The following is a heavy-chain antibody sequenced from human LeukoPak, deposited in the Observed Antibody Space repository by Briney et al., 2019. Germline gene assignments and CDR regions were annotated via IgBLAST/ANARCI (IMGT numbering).Heavy chain of an antibody. CDR1: GGSISSYY. CDR3: ARDDDISTEATDAFDI. J-gene: IGHJ3*02. V-gene: IGHV4-4*07. Sequence: SETLSLTCTVSGGSISSYYWSWIRQPAGKGLEWIGRIYTSGSTNYNPSLKSRVTMSVDTSKNQFSLKLSSVTAADTAVYYCARDDDISTEATDAFDIWGQGTMVTVSS. D-gene: IGHD3-9*01. CDR2: IYTSGST.